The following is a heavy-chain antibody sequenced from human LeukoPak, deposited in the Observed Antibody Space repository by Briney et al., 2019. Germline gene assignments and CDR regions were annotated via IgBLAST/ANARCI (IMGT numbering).Heavy chain of an antibody. CDR2: ISSSSSYI. Sequence: GGSLRLSCAASGFTFSSYSMNWVRQAPGKGLEWVSSISSSSSYIYYADSVKGRFTISRDNAKNSLYLQMNSLRAEDTAVYYCARVEASGYDYGAFDYWGQGTLVTVSS. CDR3: ARVEASGYDYGAFDY. CDR1: GFTFSSYS. D-gene: IGHD5-12*01. J-gene: IGHJ4*02. V-gene: IGHV3-21*01.